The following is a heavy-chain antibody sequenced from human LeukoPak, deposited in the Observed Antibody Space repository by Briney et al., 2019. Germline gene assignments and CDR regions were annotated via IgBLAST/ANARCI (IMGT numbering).Heavy chain of an antibody. J-gene: IGHJ4*02. Sequence: GASVKVSCKASGYTFTSYAMHWVRQAPGQGLEWMGWINAGNGNTKYSQKFQGRVTITRDTSASTAYMELSSLRSEDTAVYYFSCYIAVAGTELELDYWGQGTLVTVSS. CDR3: SCYIAVAGTELELDY. CDR2: INAGNGNT. CDR1: GYTFTSYA. V-gene: IGHV1-3*01. D-gene: IGHD6-19*01.